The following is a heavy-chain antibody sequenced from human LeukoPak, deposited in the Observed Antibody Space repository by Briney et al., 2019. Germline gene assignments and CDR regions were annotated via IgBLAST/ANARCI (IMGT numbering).Heavy chain of an antibody. D-gene: IGHD3-10*01. CDR1: GGSFSGYY. CDR2: INHKGST. Sequence: SETLSLTCAVYGGSFSGYYWTWIRQPPGKGLEWIGEINHKGSTNYSPSLMSRVSTSVDTSKNQFSPKLSSVTAADTAVYYCARGPHYYGSGSYEYSYYYYYYGMDVWGNGTTVTVSS. V-gene: IGHV4-34*01. CDR3: ARGPHYYGSGSYEYSYYYYYYGMDV. J-gene: IGHJ6*04.